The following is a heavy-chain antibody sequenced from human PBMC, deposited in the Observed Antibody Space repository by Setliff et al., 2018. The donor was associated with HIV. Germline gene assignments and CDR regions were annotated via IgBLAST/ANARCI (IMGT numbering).Heavy chain of an antibody. CDR2: MFYTGSA. Sequence: PPGKGLEWIGTMFYTGSAYYTPSLKSRVTISVDTSKNQFSLRLSSVTAADTAIYYCARQFRYPGIAVAGIDYWGQGTLVTVSS. V-gene: IGHV4-39*01. D-gene: IGHD6-19*01. J-gene: IGHJ4*02. CDR3: ARQFRYPGIAVAGIDY.